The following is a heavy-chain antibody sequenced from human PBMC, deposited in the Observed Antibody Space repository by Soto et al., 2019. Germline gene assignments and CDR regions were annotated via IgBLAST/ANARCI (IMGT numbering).Heavy chain of an antibody. J-gene: IGHJ6*02. CDR1: GGTFSSYA. CDR2: IIPIFGTA. D-gene: IGHD3-3*01. CDR3: ARGPRKYYDFWSGPLDYYYYYGMDV. V-gene: IGHV1-69*13. Sequence: SVKVSCKASGGTFSSYAISWVRQAPGQGLEWMGGIIPIFGTANYAQKFQGRVTITADESTSTAYMELRSLRSDDTAVYYCARGPRKYYDFWSGPLDYYYYYGMDVWGQGTTVTVSS.